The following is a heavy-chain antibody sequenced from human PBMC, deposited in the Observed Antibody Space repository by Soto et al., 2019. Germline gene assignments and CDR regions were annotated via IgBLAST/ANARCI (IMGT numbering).Heavy chain of an antibody. CDR2: FYYTGST. J-gene: IGHJ4*02. CDR1: GGSVGSGNNY. CDR3: STDKECRGSGCYS. Sequence: PSETLSLTCTVSGGSVGSGNNYWSWIRQPPGKGLEWIGYFYYTGSTNYNPSLKSRVTISIDASKNQFSLRLSSVTAADTAVYYCSTDKECRGSGCYSWGQGTLVTVSS. V-gene: IGHV4-61*01. D-gene: IGHD2-15*01.